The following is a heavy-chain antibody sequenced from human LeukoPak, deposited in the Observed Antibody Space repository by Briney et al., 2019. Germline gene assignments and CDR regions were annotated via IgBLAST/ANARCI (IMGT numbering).Heavy chain of an antibody. V-gene: IGHV1-46*01. CDR3: ARVHPASNGYFDY. D-gene: IGHD1-1*01. Sequence: ASVKVSCKASGYTFTSYYMHWVRQAPGQGLEWMGIINPSGGSTSYAQKFKGRVTMTRDTSTTTVYMELSSLTSEDTAVYYCARVHPASNGYFDYWGQGTLVTVSS. CDR1: GYTFTSYY. CDR2: INPSGGST. J-gene: IGHJ4*02.